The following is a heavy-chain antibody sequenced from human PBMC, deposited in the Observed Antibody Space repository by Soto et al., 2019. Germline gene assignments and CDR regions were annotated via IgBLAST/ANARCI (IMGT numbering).Heavy chain of an antibody. CDR3: ARDIVATMVLYYYGMDV. Sequence: QSQTLSLTCAISGDSVSSNSAAWNWIRQSPSRGLEWLGRTYYRSKWYNDYAVSVKSRITINPDTSKNQFSLQLNSVTPEDTAVYYCARDIVATMVLYYYGMDVWGQGTTVTVSS. CDR1: GDSVSSNSAA. D-gene: IGHD5-12*01. J-gene: IGHJ6*02. V-gene: IGHV6-1*01. CDR2: TYYRSKWYN.